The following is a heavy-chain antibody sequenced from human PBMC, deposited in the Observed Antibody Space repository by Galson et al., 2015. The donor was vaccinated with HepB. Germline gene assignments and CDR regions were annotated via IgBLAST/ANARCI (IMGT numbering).Heavy chain of an antibody. V-gene: IGHV3-21*01. J-gene: IGHJ4*02. D-gene: IGHD4-23*01. CDR2: ISSSSSYI. CDR1: GFTFSSYS. Sequence: SLRLSCAASGFTFSSYSMNWVRQAPGKGLEWVSSISSSSSYIYYADSVKGRFTISRDNAKNSLYLQMNSLRAEDTAVYYCACFYGGNSGRAYWGQGTLVTVSS. CDR3: ACFYGGNSGRAY.